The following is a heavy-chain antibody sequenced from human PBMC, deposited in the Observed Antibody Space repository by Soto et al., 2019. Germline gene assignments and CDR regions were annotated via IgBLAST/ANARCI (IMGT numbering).Heavy chain of an antibody. V-gene: IGHV1-69*13. CDR1: GGTFSSYA. Sequence: ASVKVSCKASGGTFSSYAISWVRQAPGQGLEWMGGIIPIFGTANYAQKFQGRVTITADESTSTAYMELSSLRSEDTAVYYCASMTTVTRAFDIWGQGTVVTVSS. CDR3: ASMTTVTRAFDI. CDR2: IIPIFGTA. J-gene: IGHJ3*02. D-gene: IGHD4-17*01.